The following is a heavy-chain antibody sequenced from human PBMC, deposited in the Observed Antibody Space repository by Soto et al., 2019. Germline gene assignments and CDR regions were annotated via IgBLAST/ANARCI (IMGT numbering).Heavy chain of an antibody. J-gene: IGHJ4*02. D-gene: IGHD6-13*01. Sequence: PSETLSLTCSVAGGFISSSPYYWAWIRQPPGKGLEWIGSIYYSGNSYYNPSLKSRVTISVDTSNNQFSLKLSSVTAADTAVYYCARATAAGNFDYWGQGTLVTVSS. CDR2: IYYSGNS. V-gene: IGHV4-39*01. CDR3: ARATAAGNFDY. CDR1: GGFISSSPYY.